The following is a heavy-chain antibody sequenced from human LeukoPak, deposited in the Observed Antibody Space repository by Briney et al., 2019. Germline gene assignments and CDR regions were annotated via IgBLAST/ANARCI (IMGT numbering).Heavy chain of an antibody. D-gene: IGHD3-22*01. V-gene: IGHV3-23*01. CDR1: GFTFSSYA. Sequence: GGSLRLSCAASGFTFSSYAMSWVRQAPGKGLEWVSDISGSGGSTYYADSVKGRFTISRDNSKNTLYLQMNSRRAEDTAVYYCAKRHYYDSSGYRDWGQGTLVTVSS. CDR2: ISGSGGST. J-gene: IGHJ4*02. CDR3: AKRHYYDSSGYRD.